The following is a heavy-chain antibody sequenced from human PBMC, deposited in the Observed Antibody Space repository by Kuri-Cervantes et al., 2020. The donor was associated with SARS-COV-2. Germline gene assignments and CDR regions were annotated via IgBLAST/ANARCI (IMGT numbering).Heavy chain of an antibody. J-gene: IGHJ6*03. D-gene: IGHD6-6*01. V-gene: IGHV3-21*01. Sequence: GESLKISCAASGFTFSSYSMNWVRQAPGKGLEWVSFISSSSNYIYYADSLKGRFTISRDNAKNSLYLQMNSPRAEDTAVYYCARDGSGYSTSSFNYYYYMDVWGKGTTVTVSS. CDR3: ARDGSGYSTSSFNYYYYMDV. CDR2: ISSSSNYI. CDR1: GFTFSSYS.